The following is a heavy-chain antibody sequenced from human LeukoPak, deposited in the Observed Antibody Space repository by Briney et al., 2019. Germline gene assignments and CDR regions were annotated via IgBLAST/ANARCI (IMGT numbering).Heavy chain of an antibody. CDR2: IAGSDGFT. J-gene: IGHJ4*02. V-gene: IGHV3-23*01. CDR3: VRSLDY. CDR1: RFTFNSYA. Sequence: GGSLRLSCAASRFTFNSYAMSWVRQAPGKGLEWVSVIAGSDGFTQYADSVKGRFTISRDNSKNTVYLQMNRLRVEDTALYYCVRSLDYWGQGTLVTVSS.